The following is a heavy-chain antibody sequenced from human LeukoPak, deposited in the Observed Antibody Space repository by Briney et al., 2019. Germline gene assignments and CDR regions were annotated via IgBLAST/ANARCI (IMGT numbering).Heavy chain of an antibody. CDR3: AGVHGGNSIDY. CDR2: IYYSGST. Sequence: PSETLSLTCTVSGGSISSYYWSWIRQPPGKGLEWIGYIYYSGSTNYNPSLKSRVTISVDTSKNQFSLKLSSVTAADTAVYYCAGVHGGNSIDYWGQGTLVTVSS. J-gene: IGHJ4*02. CDR1: GGSISSYY. D-gene: IGHD4-23*01. V-gene: IGHV4-59*01.